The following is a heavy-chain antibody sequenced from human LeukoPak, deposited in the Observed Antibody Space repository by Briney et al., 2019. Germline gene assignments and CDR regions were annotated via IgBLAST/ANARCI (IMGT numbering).Heavy chain of an antibody. CDR3: ARGLSSGWFHSPDWFDP. V-gene: IGHV4-61*02. J-gene: IGHJ5*02. D-gene: IGHD6-19*01. Sequence: SETLSLTCTVSGGSISSGSYYWSWIRQPAGKGLEWIGRIYTSGSTNYNPSLKSRVTISVDTSKNQFSLKLSSVTAADTAVYYCARGLSSGWFHSPDWFDPWGQGTLVTVSS. CDR1: GGSISSGSYY. CDR2: IYTSGST.